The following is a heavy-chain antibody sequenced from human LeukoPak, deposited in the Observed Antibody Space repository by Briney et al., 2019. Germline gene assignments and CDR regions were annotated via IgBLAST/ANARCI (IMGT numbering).Heavy chain of an antibody. D-gene: IGHD3-10*01. CDR2: ISYDGSNK. Sequence: VISYDGSNKSYADSVKGRFTISRDNSKNTLYLQMNSLRAEDTAVYYCAKDRRFGELPLFDYWGQGTLVTVSS. V-gene: IGHV3-30*18. J-gene: IGHJ4*02. CDR3: AKDRRFGELPLFDY.